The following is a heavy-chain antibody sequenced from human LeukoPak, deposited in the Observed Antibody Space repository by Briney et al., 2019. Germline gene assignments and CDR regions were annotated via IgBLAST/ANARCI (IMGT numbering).Heavy chain of an antibody. V-gene: IGHV3-7*04. CDR3: VRVSPESVFDY. CDR1: GLTFSRIW. D-gene: IGHD5/OR15-5a*01. CDR2: IDQDASEI. J-gene: IGHJ4*02. Sequence: GGSRRLSCVDSGLTFSRIWMSWVRQAPGRGLQWVASIDQDASEIYYVDSVKGRFPSSRDNAKESLFLQMNGRRAEDAASYYCVRVSPESVFDYWGQGALVTVSS.